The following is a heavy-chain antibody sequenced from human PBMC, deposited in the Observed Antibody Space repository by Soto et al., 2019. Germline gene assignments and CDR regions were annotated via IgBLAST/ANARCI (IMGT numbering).Heavy chain of an antibody. Sequence: VGSLRLSCAGSGFTFSGYWMHWVRQAPGKGPVWVSRLNPNGTFTTNADSVKGRFTISRDNAKNQFSLQLKSVTPEDTAVYYCTRALSGSYDHWGQGTLVTVSS. CDR1: GFTFSGYW. CDR3: TRALSGSYDH. D-gene: IGHD1-26*01. CDR2: LNPNGTFT. J-gene: IGHJ5*02. V-gene: IGHV3-74*01.